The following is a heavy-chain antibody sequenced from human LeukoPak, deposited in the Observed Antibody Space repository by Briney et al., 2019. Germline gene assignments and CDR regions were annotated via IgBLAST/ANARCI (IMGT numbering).Heavy chain of an antibody. V-gene: IGHV3-48*03. J-gene: IGHJ4*02. CDR1: GFTFSSYE. CDR3: ASPLSGAATREGLC. Sequence: GGSLRLSCAASGFTFSSYEMNWVRQAPGKGLEWVSYISGSGSTIYYADSVKGRFTISRDNAKNSLYLQMNSLRAEDTAVYYCASPLSGAATREGLCWGQGTLVTVSS. D-gene: IGHD2-15*01. CDR2: ISGSGSTI.